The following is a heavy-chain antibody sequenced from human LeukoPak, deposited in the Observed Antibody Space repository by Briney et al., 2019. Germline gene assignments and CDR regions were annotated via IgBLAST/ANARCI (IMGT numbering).Heavy chain of an antibody. V-gene: IGHV4-59*01. CDR1: GGSISSYY. CDR2: IYYSGST. CDR3: ARDQAGPYSSGWHYFDY. Sequence: SETLSLTCTVSGGSISSYYWSWIRQPPGKGLEWIGYIYYSGSTNYNPPLKSRVTISVDTSKTQFSLTLSSVTAADTAVYYCARDQAGPYSSGWHYFDYWGQGTLVTVSS. D-gene: IGHD6-19*01. J-gene: IGHJ4*02.